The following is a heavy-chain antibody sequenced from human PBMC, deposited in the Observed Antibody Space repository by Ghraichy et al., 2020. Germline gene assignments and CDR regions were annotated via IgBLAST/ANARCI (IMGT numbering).Heavy chain of an antibody. Sequence: SETLSLTCAVYGGSFSGYYWSWIRQPPGKGLEWIGEINHSGSTNYNPSLKSRVTISVDTSKNQFSLKLSSVTAADTAVYYCARSSMTTRIDYWGQGTLVTVSS. CDR1: GGSFSGYY. J-gene: IGHJ4*02. CDR2: INHSGST. CDR3: ARSSMTTRIDY. D-gene: IGHD4-11*01. V-gene: IGHV4-34*01.